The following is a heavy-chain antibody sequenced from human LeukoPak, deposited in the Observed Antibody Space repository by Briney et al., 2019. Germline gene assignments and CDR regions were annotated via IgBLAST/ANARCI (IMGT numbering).Heavy chain of an antibody. CDR2: IYYSGSA. CDR1: GGSISSGGYY. CDR3: ARDSSIAAHYFDY. D-gene: IGHD6-6*01. V-gene: IGHV4-61*08. Sequence: SETLSLTCTVSGGSISSGGYYWSWIRQHPGKGLEWIGYIYYSGSAKYNPSLKSRVTISVDTSKNQFSLKLSSVTAADTAVYFCARDSSIAAHYFDYWGQGTQVTVSS. J-gene: IGHJ4*02.